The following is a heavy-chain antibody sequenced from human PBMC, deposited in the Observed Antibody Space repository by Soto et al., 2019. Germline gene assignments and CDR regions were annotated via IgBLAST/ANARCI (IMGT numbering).Heavy chain of an antibody. CDR3: AKGASGLHFDY. Sequence: GGSLRLSCAASGFTFSSYSMNWVRQAPGKGLEWVSSISSSITSVSNADSVKGRFTISRDNAKNSLYLQMNSLRAEDTAVYYCAKGASGLHFDYWGQGTLVTVSS. J-gene: IGHJ4*02. D-gene: IGHD1-26*01. V-gene: IGHV3-21*01. CDR2: ISSSITSV. CDR1: GFTFSSYS.